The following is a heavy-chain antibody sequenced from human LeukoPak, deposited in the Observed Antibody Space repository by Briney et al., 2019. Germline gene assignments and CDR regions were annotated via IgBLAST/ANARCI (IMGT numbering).Heavy chain of an antibody. CDR1: GDSISSSSYY. CDR2: IYYSGST. Sequence: SETLSLTCTVSGDSISSSSYYWGWIRQPPGKGLEWIGSIYYSGSTYYNPSLKSRVTISVDTSKNQFSLKLGSVTDADTAVYYCARRLFDDGYDSSGPIHYWGQGTLVTVSS. D-gene: IGHD3-22*01. V-gene: IGHV4-39*01. CDR3: ARRLFDDGYDSSGPIHY. J-gene: IGHJ4*02.